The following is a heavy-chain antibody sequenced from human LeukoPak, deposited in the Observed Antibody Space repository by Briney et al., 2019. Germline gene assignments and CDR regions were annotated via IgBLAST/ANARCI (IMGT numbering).Heavy chain of an antibody. Sequence: PSETLSLTCTVSGGSISSGGYYWSWIRQHPGKGLEWIGYIYHSGSTYYNPSLKSRVTMSVDTSKNQFSLKLSSVTAADTAVYYCARDQTVIDPYDAFDIWGQGTMVTVSS. CDR2: IYHSGST. D-gene: IGHD3-22*01. CDR3: ARDQTVIDPYDAFDI. J-gene: IGHJ3*02. V-gene: IGHV4-31*03. CDR1: GGSISSGGYY.